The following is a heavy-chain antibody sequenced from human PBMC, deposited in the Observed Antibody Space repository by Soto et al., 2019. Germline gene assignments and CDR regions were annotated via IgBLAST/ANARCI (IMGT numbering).Heavy chain of an antibody. V-gene: IGHV5-51*01. CDR3: ARTSAAGKYYDGMDV. J-gene: IGHJ6*02. D-gene: IGHD6-13*01. CDR1: GYSFISYW. CDR2: IYPGDSDT. Sequence: EVQLVQSGAEVKKPGESLKISCKGSGYSFISYWIGWVRQMPGKGLEWMGIIYPGDSDTRYSPSFQGQVTISADKSISTDYLQWSSLKASDTAMYYCARTSAAGKYYDGMDVWGQGTTVTVSS.